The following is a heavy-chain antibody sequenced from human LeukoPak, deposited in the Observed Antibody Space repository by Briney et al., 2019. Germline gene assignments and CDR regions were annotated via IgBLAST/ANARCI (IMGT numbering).Heavy chain of an antibody. CDR2: IKSRASGGTV. CDR1: GGSISSYY. Sequence: PSETLSLTCTVSGGSISSYYWSWIRQPPGKGLEWVGRIKSRASGGTVDYAAPVKDRFTISRDDSKNTLYLEMNSLETEDTAIYYCTWNSLPGVNYHWGLGTLVTVSS. V-gene: IGHV3-15*01. D-gene: IGHD3-10*01. J-gene: IGHJ4*02. CDR3: TWNSLPGVNYH.